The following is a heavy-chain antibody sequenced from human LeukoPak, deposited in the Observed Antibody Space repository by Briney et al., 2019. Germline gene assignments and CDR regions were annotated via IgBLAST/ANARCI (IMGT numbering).Heavy chain of an antibody. Sequence: GGSLRLSCAASGFTFSSYGTHWVRQAPGKGLEWVAVISYDGSNKYCADSVKGRFTISRDNSKNTLYLQMNSLRAEDTAVYYCARWAAYYDSSGYYYANVDYWGQGTLVTVSS. CDR1: GFTFSSYG. D-gene: IGHD3-22*01. V-gene: IGHV3-30*03. J-gene: IGHJ4*02. CDR2: ISYDGSNK. CDR3: ARWAAYYDSSGYYYANVDY.